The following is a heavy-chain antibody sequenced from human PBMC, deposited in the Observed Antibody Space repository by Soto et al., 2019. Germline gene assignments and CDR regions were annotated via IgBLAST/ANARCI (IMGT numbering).Heavy chain of an antibody. CDR3: ASGLGYKA. V-gene: IGHV4-31*03. Sequence: QVQLQESGPGLVKPSQTLSLTFTVSGDSVSSSSYYWSWIRQHPGTGLEWIGYIHHSGTTYYNPSLKSRITLSVDTSQNQFSLRLSSVTGADTAVYYCASGLGYKAWGQGTLVTVSS. CDR2: IHHSGTT. CDR1: GDSVSSSSYY. J-gene: IGHJ1*01. D-gene: IGHD5-12*01.